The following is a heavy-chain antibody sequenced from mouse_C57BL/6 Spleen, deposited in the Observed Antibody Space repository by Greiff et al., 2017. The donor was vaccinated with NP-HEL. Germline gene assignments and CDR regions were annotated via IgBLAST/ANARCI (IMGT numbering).Heavy chain of an antibody. D-gene: IGHD3-2*02. V-gene: IGHV1-50*01. Sequence: QVQLQQPGAELVKPGASVKLSCKASGYTFTSYWMQWVKQRPGQGLEWIGEIDPSDSYTNYNQKFKGKATLTVDTSSSTAYMQLSSLTSEDSAVYYCARCQTAQATWFAYWGQGTGHCLC. CDR3: ARCQTAQATWFAY. J-gene: IGHJ3*01. CDR1: GYTFTSYW. CDR2: IDPSDSYT.